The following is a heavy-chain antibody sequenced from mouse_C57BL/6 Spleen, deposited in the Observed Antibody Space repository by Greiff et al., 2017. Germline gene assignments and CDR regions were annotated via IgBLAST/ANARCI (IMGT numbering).Heavy chain of an antibody. CDR1: GYSFTGYY. CDR2: VNPSTGGT. CDR3: ARTLYGPFAY. Sequence: VQLQQSGPELVKPGASVKISCKASGYSFTGYYMNWVKQSPEKSLEWIGEVNPSTGGTTYNQKFKANATLTVDKSSSTAYMQLKSLTSEDSAVYYCARTLYGPFAYWGQGTLVTVSA. D-gene: IGHD1-1*01. J-gene: IGHJ3*01. V-gene: IGHV1-42*01.